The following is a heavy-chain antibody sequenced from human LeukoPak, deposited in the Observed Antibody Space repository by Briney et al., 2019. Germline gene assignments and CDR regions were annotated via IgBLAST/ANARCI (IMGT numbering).Heavy chain of an antibody. D-gene: IGHD1-26*01. Sequence: SQTLSLTCTVSGGSISSGGYYWSWIRQHPGKGLEWIGYIYTSGSTNYNPSLKSRVTISVDTSKNQFSLKLSSVTAADTAVYYCARRVVGAVFDYWGQGTLVTVSS. V-gene: IGHV4-61*09. CDR2: IYTSGST. CDR3: ARRVVGAVFDY. J-gene: IGHJ4*02. CDR1: GGSISSGGYY.